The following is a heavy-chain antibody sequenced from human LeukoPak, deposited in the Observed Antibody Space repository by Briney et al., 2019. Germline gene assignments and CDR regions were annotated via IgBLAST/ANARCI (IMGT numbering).Heavy chain of an antibody. V-gene: IGHV4-59*01. Sequence: SETLSLTCTVSGGSISSYYWSWIRQPPGKGLEWIGYISYSGSTNYNPSLKNRVTISVDTSKNQFSLKLNSVTAADTAVYYCARYIWGSYPTFEDYWGQGSLVTVSS. CDR1: GGSISSYY. CDR3: ARYIWGSYPTFEDY. J-gene: IGHJ4*02. D-gene: IGHD3-16*02. CDR2: ISYSGST.